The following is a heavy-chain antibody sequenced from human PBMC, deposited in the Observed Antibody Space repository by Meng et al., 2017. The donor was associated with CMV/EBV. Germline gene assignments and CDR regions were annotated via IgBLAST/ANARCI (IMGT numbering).Heavy chain of an antibody. J-gene: IGHJ4*02. CDR2: IYTSGST. CDR1: GGSISSYY. V-gene: IGHV4-4*07. CDR3: ARGGLYYYDSSGHFDY. Sequence: QGTLQGSGPGLVKPSETLSLTCTVSGGSISSYYWSWIRQPAGKGMEWIGRIYTSGSTNYNPSLKSRVTMSVDTSKNQFSLKLSSVTAADTAVYYCARGGLYYYDSSGHFDYWGQGTLVTVSS. D-gene: IGHD3-22*01.